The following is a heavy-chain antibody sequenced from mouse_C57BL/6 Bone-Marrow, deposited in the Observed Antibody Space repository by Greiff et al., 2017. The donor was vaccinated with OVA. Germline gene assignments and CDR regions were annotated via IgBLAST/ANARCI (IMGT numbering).Heavy chain of an antibody. D-gene: IGHD4-1*01. CDR1: GYSFTSYY. CDR2: IYPGSGNT. Sequence: VQVVESGPELVKPGASVKISCKASGYSFTSYYIHWVKQRPGQGLEWIGWIYPGSGNTKYNEKFKGKATLTADTSSSTAYMQLSSLTSEDSAVYYCARDWYYAMDYWGQGTSVTVSS. V-gene: IGHV1-66*01. CDR3: ARDWYYAMDY. J-gene: IGHJ4*01.